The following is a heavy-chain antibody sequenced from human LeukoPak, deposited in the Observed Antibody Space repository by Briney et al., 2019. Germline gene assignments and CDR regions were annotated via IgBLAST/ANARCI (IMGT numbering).Heavy chain of an antibody. Sequence: GGSLRLSCAASGFTFSSYSMNWVRQAPGKGLEWVSYISSSSSTIYYADSVKGRFTISRDNAKNSLYLQMNSLRAEDTAVYYCAREIYYESRGDYGPVTSGQGTPVTASS. CDR3: AREIYYESRGDYGPVT. J-gene: IGHJ5*02. CDR2: ISSSSSTI. CDR1: GFTFSSYS. D-gene: IGHD3-22*01. V-gene: IGHV3-48*04.